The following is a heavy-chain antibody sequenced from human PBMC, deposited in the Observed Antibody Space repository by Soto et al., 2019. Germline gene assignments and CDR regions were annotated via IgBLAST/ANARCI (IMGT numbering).Heavy chain of an antibody. J-gene: IGHJ4*02. Sequence: EVQLVESGGGLVQPGGSLRLSCAASGFTFSDHYMDWVRQAPGKGLEWVGRSKNKADSYTTEYAASVKGRFTISRDGSKNQLFLQRHSLNTVATAVDHCTVWGSGTDFVVAWGKGILVTVSS. CDR1: GFTFSDHY. D-gene: IGHD2-15*01. V-gene: IGHV3-72*01. CDR3: TVWGSGTDFVVA. CDR2: SKNKADSYTT.